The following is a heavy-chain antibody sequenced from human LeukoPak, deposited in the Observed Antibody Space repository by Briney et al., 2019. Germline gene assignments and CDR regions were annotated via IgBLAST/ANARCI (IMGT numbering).Heavy chain of an antibody. Sequence: PSETLSLTCAVSGGSISSSSYYWGWIRQPPGKGLGWIGSIYYSGSTYYNPSLKSRVTISVDTSKNQFSLKLSSVTAADTAVYYCARHVRMTTVTADAFDIWGQGTMVTVSS. V-gene: IGHV4-39*01. CDR3: ARHVRMTTVTADAFDI. J-gene: IGHJ3*02. D-gene: IGHD4-17*01. CDR1: GGSISSSSYY. CDR2: IYYSGST.